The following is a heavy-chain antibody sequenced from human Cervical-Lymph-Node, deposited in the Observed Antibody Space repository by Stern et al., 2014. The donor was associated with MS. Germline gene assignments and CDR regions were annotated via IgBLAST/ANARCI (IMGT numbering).Heavy chain of an antibody. CDR2: ISVCNGNT. D-gene: IGHD3-10*01. CDR1: GYSFRSHG. J-gene: IGHJ4*02. CDR3: AKGGTEGSGFGGAFDY. V-gene: IGHV1-18*01. Sequence: QLVESGPEVKKPGASVKVSCKASGYSFRSHGIRWVRQAPGQGLEWLGWISVCNGNTDYAQRFQGRTTITIDTSTSTAYMELSSLGGDDTAVYYCAKGGTEGSGFGGAFDYWGQGTLVTVSA.